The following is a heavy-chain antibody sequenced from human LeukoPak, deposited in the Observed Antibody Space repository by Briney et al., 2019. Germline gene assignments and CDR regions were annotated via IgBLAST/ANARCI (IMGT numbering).Heavy chain of an antibody. D-gene: IGHD3-3*01. CDR3: AKSPAIGRDDDSDY. CDR2: ISYDGSNK. CDR1: GFTFSGSA. J-gene: IGHJ4*02. Sequence: PGGSLRLSCAASGFTFSGSAMHWVRQAPGKGLEWVAVISYDGSNKYYADSVKGRFTISRDNSKNTLYLQMNSLRAEDTAVYYCAKSPAIGRDDDSDYWGQGTLVTVSS. V-gene: IGHV3-30*18.